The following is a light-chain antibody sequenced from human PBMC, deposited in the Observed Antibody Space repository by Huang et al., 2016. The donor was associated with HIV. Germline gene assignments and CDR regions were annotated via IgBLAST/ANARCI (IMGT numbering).Light chain of an antibody. CDR3: QQYGSSSKT. CDR2: GAS. CDR1: QSVSNNY. Sequence: EIVLTQSPGTLSLSPGERATLSCRASQSVSNNYLAWYQQKPGQAPRLLIYGASSRATGIPDFTLTISRLEPEDFAVFYCQQYGSSSKTFGQGTKVEI. J-gene: IGKJ1*01. V-gene: IGKV3-20*01.